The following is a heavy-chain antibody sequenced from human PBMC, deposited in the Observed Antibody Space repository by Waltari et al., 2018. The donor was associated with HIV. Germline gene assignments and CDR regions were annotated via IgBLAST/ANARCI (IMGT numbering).Heavy chain of an antibody. CDR1: GFLLADHY. Sequence: EMKKPGASVRLSCRASGFLLADHYFHWVRHGPRQTFEWLGIITAGDGSSTSAQKFRRRLTLTRDLFTGTLYMDLMSLKSDDTAVYFCARAGLGGLIQDFDIWGQGTQLIVSS. CDR2: ITAGDGSS. CDR3: ARAGLGGLIQDFDI. J-gene: IGHJ4*02. V-gene: IGHV1-46*01. D-gene: IGHD1-26*01.